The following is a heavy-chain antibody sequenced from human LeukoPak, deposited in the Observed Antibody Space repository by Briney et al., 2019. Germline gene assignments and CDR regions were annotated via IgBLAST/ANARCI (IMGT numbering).Heavy chain of an antibody. Sequence: PGGSLRLSCAASGFTISGYAMSWVRQAPGKGLEWVSAISGSGDYTSYADSVKGRFTISRDNSKNTVYLQMNSLRVEDTAVYYCVKRTGGRYDLDYWGQGTLVTVSS. D-gene: IGHD3-3*01. V-gene: IGHV3-23*01. CDR2: ISGSGDYT. CDR1: GFTISGYA. CDR3: VKRTGGRYDLDY. J-gene: IGHJ4*02.